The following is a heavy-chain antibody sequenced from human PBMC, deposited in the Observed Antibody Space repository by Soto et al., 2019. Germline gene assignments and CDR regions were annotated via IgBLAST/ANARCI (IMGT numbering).Heavy chain of an antibody. Sequence: GASVKVSCKASGGTFSSYAISWVRQAPGQGLEWMGGIIPIFGTANYAQKFQGRVTITADESTSTAYMELSSLRSEDTAVYYCARVDTAMVPYLGWGQGTLVTVSS. CDR2: IIPIFGTA. CDR1: GGTFSSYA. V-gene: IGHV1-69*13. J-gene: IGHJ1*01. D-gene: IGHD5-18*01. CDR3: ARVDTAMVPYLG.